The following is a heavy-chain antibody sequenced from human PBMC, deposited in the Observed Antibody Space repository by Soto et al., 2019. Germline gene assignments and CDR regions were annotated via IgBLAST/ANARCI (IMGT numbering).Heavy chain of an antibody. CDR2: IKTNADGGTT. J-gene: IGHJ4*02. CDR3: TTDRAKVSTGFDY. D-gene: IGHD5-12*01. V-gene: IGHV3-15*01. Sequence: EVQVVESGGDLVKPGGSLRLSCEASGFTLSNAWMSWVRQAPGKGLEWVGRIKTNADGGTTDYSAPVKGRFTNSRDELRTTVYLQMSSLRTSDTAVYYCTTDRAKVSTGFDYWGQGTLVTVSS. CDR1: GFTLSNAW.